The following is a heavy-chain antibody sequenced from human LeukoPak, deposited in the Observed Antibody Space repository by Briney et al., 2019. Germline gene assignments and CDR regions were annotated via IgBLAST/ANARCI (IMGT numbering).Heavy chain of an antibody. D-gene: IGHD4-23*01. Sequence: SETLSLTCAVYGGSFSGYYWSWIRQPPGKGLEWIGEINHSGSTNYNPSLKSRVTISVDTSKNQFSLKLSSVTAADTAVYYCARGIRWRYYYYYMDVWGKGTTVTVSS. CDR3: ARGIRWRYYYYYMDV. J-gene: IGHJ6*03. CDR1: GGSFSGYY. CDR2: INHSGST. V-gene: IGHV4-34*01.